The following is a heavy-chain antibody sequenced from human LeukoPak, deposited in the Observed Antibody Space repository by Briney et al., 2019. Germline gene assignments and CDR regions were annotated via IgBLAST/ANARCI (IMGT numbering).Heavy chain of an antibody. Sequence: SETLSLTCTVSGDSISSYYWSWIRQPAGKGLEWIGRIDATGNTFYKPSLKSRVTMSVDTSKNQFSLKLISVTAADTAVYYCARDVGRESTYYFDYWGQGTLVTVSS. V-gene: IGHV4-4*07. J-gene: IGHJ4*02. CDR1: GDSISSYY. CDR2: IDATGNT. CDR3: ARDVGRESTYYFDY.